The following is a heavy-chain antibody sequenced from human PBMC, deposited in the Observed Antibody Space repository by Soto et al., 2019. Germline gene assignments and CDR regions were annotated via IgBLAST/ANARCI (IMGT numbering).Heavy chain of an antibody. Sequence: EVHLVESGGGLVKPGGSLRLSCAASGFTFSTYTMNWVRQAPGKGLEWVSSLTGSSDSIYYADSLKVRFTISRDNAKNSRFLQTSRLRAEDTAVYYCARGSVIATFSWGQGTLVTVSS. V-gene: IGHV3-21*01. D-gene: IGHD2-21*01. J-gene: IGHJ5*02. CDR2: LTGSSDSI. CDR1: GFTFSTYT. CDR3: ARGSVIATFS.